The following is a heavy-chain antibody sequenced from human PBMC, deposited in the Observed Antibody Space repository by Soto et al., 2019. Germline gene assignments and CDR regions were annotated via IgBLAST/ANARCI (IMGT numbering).Heavy chain of an antibody. Sequence: GGSLRLSCAASGFTFSSYAMSWVRQAPGKGLEWVSAISGSGGSTYYADSVKGRSTISRDNSKNTLYLQMNSLRAEDPSVYYCAKELRVGRYCFDFWGQGALVTVSS. CDR2: ISGSGGST. CDR3: AKELRVGRYCFDF. D-gene: IGHD1-26*01. J-gene: IGHJ4*02. CDR1: GFTFSSYA. V-gene: IGHV3-23*01.